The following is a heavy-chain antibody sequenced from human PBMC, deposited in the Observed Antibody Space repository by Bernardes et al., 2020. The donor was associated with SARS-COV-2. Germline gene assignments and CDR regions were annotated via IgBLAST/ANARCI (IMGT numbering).Heavy chain of an antibody. V-gene: IGHV4-61*02. J-gene: IGHJ5*02. CDR3: ARDRSDYYYDSSGYAATCEHWFDP. CDR1: GGSISSGSYY. D-gene: IGHD3-22*01. CDR2: ISTSGST. Sequence: SETLSLTCTVSGGSISSGSYYWSWIRQPAGKGLVWIGRISTSGSTNYNSPPKRRVTIPVDTSKNQFSLMLSSVTAADTAVYYCARDRSDYYYDSSGYAATCEHWFDPWGQGTLVTVSS.